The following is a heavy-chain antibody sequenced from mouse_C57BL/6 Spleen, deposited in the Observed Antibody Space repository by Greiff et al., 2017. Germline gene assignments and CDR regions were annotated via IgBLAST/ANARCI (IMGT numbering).Heavy chain of an antibody. CDR2: IDPSDSYT. CDR1: GYTFTSYW. CDR3: ARSRYSDNWYCGV. D-gene: IGHD2-13*01. Sequence: VQLQQPGAELVKPGASVKLSCKASGYTFTSYWMPWVKQRPGQGLEWIGEIDPSDSYTNYNQKFKGKATLTVDTSSSTAYMQLSSLTSEDSAVYYCARSRYSDNWYCGVWGTGTTVTVAS. V-gene: IGHV1-50*01. J-gene: IGHJ1*03.